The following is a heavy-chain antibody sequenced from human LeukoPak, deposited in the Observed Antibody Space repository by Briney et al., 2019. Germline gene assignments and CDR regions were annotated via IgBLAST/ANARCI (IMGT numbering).Heavy chain of an antibody. Sequence: GGSLRLSCAASGFTFSSCGMHWVRQAPGKGLEWVALIWYDGSNKYYADSVKGRLTISRDNSKNTLYLQMNSLRAEDTAVYYCAREGPRGNSQFDYWGQGTLVTVSS. D-gene: IGHD2/OR15-2a*01. CDR1: GFTFSSCG. CDR2: IWYDGSNK. V-gene: IGHV3-33*01. CDR3: AREGPRGNSQFDY. J-gene: IGHJ4*02.